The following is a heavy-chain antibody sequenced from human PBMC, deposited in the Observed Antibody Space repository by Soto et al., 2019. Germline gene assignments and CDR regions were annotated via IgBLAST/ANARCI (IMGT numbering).Heavy chain of an antibody. CDR3: ARQYSNNWHAISDY. CDR2: IYYSGTT. Sequence: PSETLSLTCTVSGGSISSSVYYWGWIRQPPGKGLEWIGGIYYSGTTYYNPSLKSRVTISVDTSKNQFSLKLSSVTAADTAVYYCARQYSNNWHAISDYWGQGTLVTVSS. V-gene: IGHV4-39*01. D-gene: IGHD1-20*01. J-gene: IGHJ4*02. CDR1: GGSISSSVYY.